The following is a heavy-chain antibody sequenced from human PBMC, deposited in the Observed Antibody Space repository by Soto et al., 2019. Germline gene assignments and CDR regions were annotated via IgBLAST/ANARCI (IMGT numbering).Heavy chain of an antibody. J-gene: IGHJ4*02. CDR2: INPNSGGT. Sequence: ASVKVSCKASGYTFTGYYMHWVRQAPGQGLEWMGWINPNSGGTNYAQKFQGWVTMTRDTSISTAYMELSRLRSDDTAVYYCARNKEQNDFWSGDPYHYFDYWGQGTLDTVSS. D-gene: IGHD3-3*01. CDR1: GYTFTGYY. CDR3: ARNKEQNDFWSGDPYHYFDY. V-gene: IGHV1-2*04.